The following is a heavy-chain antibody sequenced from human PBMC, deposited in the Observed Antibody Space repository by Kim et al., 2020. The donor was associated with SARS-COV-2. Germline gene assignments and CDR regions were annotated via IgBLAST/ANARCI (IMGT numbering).Heavy chain of an antibody. CDR1: GGSISSYY. J-gene: IGHJ3*02. V-gene: IGHV4-59*08. Sequence: SETLSLTCTVSGGSISSYYWSWIRQPPGKGLEWIGYIYYSGSTNYNPSLKSRVTISVDTSKNQFSLKLSSVTAADTAVYYCARLPPTYDILTGYPWAFD. CDR3: ARLPPTYDILTGYPWAFD. D-gene: IGHD3-9*01. CDR2: IYYSGST.